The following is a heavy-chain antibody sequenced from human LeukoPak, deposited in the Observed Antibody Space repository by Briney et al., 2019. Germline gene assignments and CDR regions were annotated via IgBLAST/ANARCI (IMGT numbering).Heavy chain of an antibody. D-gene: IGHD1-14*01. CDR2: INHSGST. J-gene: IGHJ5*02. CDR3: ARDPGRRYHRWFDP. Sequence: SETLSLTCAVYGGSFSGYYWSWIRQPPGKGLEWIGEINHSGSTNYNPSLKSRVTISVDTSKNQFSLKLSSVTAADTAVYYCARDPGRRYHRWFDPWGQGTLVTVSS. V-gene: IGHV4-34*01. CDR1: GGSFSGYY.